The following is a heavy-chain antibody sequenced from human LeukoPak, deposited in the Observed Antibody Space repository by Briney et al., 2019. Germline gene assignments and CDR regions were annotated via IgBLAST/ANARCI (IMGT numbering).Heavy chain of an antibody. J-gene: IGHJ4*02. CDR1: GDSMNSLDL. Sequence: PSGTLSLTCTVSGDSMNSLDLWSWVRQPPGKGLEWIGEMYLSGTTHSNPSVKSRVTISIDKSKNQFFLNLSPVTAADTAVYYCAGLVGRYSSGLYYYYFDYWGQGTLVTVSS. CDR3: AGLVGRYSSGLYYYYFDY. V-gene: IGHV4-4*02. D-gene: IGHD3-22*01. CDR2: MYLSGTT.